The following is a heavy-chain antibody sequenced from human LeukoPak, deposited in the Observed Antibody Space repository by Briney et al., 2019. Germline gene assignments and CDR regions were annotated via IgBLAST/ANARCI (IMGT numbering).Heavy chain of an antibody. V-gene: IGHV4-34*01. CDR2: VHLDGRT. J-gene: IGHJ4*02. CDR1: GFTFNGYA. D-gene: IGHD3-22*01. Sequence: GSLRLSCEGSGFTFNGYAFSWVRQPPGKGLERIGEVHLDGRTNYNPSLKSRVTISVDTSKNQFSLKLSSVTAADTAVYYCARGLAKRKWLLPYYWGQGTLVTVSS. CDR3: ARGLAKRKWLLPYY.